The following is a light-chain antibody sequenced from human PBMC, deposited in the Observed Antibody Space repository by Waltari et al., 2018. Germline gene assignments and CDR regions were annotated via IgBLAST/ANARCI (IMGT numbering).Light chain of an antibody. CDR1: QGISNY. Sequence: DIQMTQSPSSLSASVGDRVTITCRASQGISNYVAWFQQKPGKVPKLLIYAASTLQSGVPSRFSGSGSGADFTLTISSLQPEDVATYYCQKYNMARWTFGQGTRVEIK. CDR3: QKYNMARWT. V-gene: IGKV1-27*01. J-gene: IGKJ1*01. CDR2: AAS.